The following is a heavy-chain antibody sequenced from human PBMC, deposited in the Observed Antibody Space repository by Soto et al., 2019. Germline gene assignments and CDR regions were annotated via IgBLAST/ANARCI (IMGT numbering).Heavy chain of an antibody. D-gene: IGHD3-10*01. V-gene: IGHV3-33*01. CDR2: IWYDGSNK. CDR3: AREGRDLLPDGMDV. J-gene: IGHJ6*02. CDR1: GFTFSSYD. Sequence: GGSLRLSCAASGFTFSSYDMHWVRQAPGKGLEWVAVIWYDGSNKYYADSVKGRFTISRDNSKNTLYLQMNSLRAEDTAGYYCAREGRDLLPDGMDVWGQGTTVTVSS.